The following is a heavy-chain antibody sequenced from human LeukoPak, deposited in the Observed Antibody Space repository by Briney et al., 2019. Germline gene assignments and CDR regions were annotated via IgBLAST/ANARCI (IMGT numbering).Heavy chain of an antibody. J-gene: IGHJ4*02. CDR3: ARGRYSSGWYDY. V-gene: IGHV1-2*02. CDR2: INPNSGGT. CDR1: GYTFTGYY. Sequence: ASVKVSCKASGYTFTGYYMHWVRQAPGQGLEWMGWINPNSGGTNYAQKFQGRVTMTRDTSISTAYMELSSLRSEDTAVYYCARGRYSSGWYDYWGQGTLVTVSS. D-gene: IGHD6-19*01.